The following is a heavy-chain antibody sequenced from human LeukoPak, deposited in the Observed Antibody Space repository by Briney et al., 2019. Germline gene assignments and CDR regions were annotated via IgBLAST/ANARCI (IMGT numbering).Heavy chain of an antibody. CDR3: AKDRRTTHFIDF. CDR1: GFTFSCYG. CDR2: KWYDGSNK. Sequence: GGSLRLSRSASGFTFSCYGMPWVRQAPGKGLEWVAVKWYDGSNKYYADSVKGRFTIYRDNSRNKLYLQMNSLRAEDTAVYSCAKDRRTTHFIDFWGQGTLVTVSS. V-gene: IGHV3-33*06. J-gene: IGHJ4*02. D-gene: IGHD1-7*01.